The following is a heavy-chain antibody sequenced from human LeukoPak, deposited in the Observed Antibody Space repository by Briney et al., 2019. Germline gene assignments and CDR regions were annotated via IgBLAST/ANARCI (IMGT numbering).Heavy chain of an antibody. CDR2: IWYDGSNK. D-gene: IGHD5-12*01. V-gene: IGHV3-33*01. CDR3: ARVPGYSGYFYGMDV. Sequence: GGSLRLSCAASGFTFSSYGMHWVRQAPGKGLEWVAVIWYDGSNKYYADSVKGRFTISRDNSKNTLYLQMNSLRAEDTAVYYCARVPGYSGYFYGMDVWGQGTTVTVSS. J-gene: IGHJ6*02. CDR1: GFTFSSYG.